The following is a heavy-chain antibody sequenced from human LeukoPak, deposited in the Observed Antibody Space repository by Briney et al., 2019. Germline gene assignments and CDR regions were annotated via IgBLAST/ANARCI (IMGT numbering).Heavy chain of an antibody. Sequence: SETLSLTCTVSGGSISSYYWSWIRQPPGKGLEWIGYIYYSGSTNYNPSLKSRVTISVDTSKNQFSLKLSSVTAADTAVYYCARHVPPGEDYIDYWGQGTLVTVSS. CDR3: ARHVPPGEDYIDY. V-gene: IGHV4-59*08. CDR2: IYYSGST. J-gene: IGHJ4*02. CDR1: GGSISSYY. D-gene: IGHD3-10*01.